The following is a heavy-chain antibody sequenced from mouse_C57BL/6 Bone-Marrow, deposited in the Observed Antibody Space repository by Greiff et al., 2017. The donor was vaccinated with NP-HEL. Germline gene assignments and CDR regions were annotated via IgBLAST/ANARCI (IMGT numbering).Heavy chain of an antibody. V-gene: IGHV14-4*01. D-gene: IGHD1-1*01. Sequence: VQLQQSGAELVRLGASVKLSCTASGFNIKDDYMHWVKQRPEQGLEWIGWIDPENGDTEYASKFQGKATITADTASNTAYLQLSSLTSEDTAVYYCTTGIYYYGSSYWYFDVWGTGTTVTVSS. CDR3: TTGIYYYGSSYWYFDV. CDR2: IDPENGDT. J-gene: IGHJ1*03. CDR1: GFNIKDDY.